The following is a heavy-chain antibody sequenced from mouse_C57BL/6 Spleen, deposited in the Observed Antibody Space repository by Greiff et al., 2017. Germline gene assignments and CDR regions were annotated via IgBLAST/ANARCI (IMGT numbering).Heavy chain of an antibody. Sequence: VHLQQSVAELVRPGASVKLSCTASGYTFNSYWMHWVKQRPEQGLEWIGRIDPANGNTKYTPKFKGKATLTADKSSNTAYLQLSSLTSEDTAIYYCARFHSYAIDYWGQGTTVTVSS. CDR1: GYTFNSYW. J-gene: IGHJ4*01. CDR3: ARFHSYAIDY. V-gene: IGHV14-3*01. CDR2: IDPANGNT.